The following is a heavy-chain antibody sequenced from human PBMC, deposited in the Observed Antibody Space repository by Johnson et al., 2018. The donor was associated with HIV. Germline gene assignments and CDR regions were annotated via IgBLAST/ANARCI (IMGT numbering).Heavy chain of an antibody. Sequence: QVQLVESGGGLVQPERSLRLSCAASGFTFSSFALHWVRQAPGKGLEWVALISYDGSNKYYADSVKGRFTISRDNSKNTLYLQMNSLRAEDTAVYYCAKNSAAFDIWGQGTMVTVSS. J-gene: IGHJ3*02. CDR1: GFTFSSFA. D-gene: IGHD2/OR15-2a*01. CDR3: AKNSAAFDI. CDR2: ISYDGSNK. V-gene: IGHV3-30*04.